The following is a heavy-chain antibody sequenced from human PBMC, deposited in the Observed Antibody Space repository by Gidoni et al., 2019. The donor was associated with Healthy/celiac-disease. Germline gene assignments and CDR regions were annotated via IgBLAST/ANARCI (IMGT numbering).Heavy chain of an antibody. Sequence: EVQLVESGGGLVQPGGSLRLSCAASGFTFRSYWMSWVGQAPGKGLEWVANIKQDGSEKYYVDSVKGRFTISRDNAKNSLYLQMNSLRAEDTAVYYCARSGNYWGQGTLVTVSS. J-gene: IGHJ4*02. CDR3: ARSGNY. D-gene: IGHD1-1*01. CDR1: GFTFRSYW. V-gene: IGHV3-7*03. CDR2: IKQDGSEK.